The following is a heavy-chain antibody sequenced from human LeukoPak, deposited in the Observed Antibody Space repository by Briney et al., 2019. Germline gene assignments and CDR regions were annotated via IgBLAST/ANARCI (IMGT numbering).Heavy chain of an antibody. CDR3: ARAVARGNGVYYFDY. D-gene: IGHD5-12*01. CDR2: ISSSSSYI. V-gene: IGHV3-21*01. CDR1: GFTFSSYA. J-gene: IGHJ4*02. Sequence: PGGSLRLSCTASGFTFSSYAMSWVRQAPGKGLEWVSSISSSSSYIYYADSVKGRFTISRDNAKNSLYLQMNSLRAEDTAVYYCARAVARGNGVYYFDYWGQGTLVTVSS.